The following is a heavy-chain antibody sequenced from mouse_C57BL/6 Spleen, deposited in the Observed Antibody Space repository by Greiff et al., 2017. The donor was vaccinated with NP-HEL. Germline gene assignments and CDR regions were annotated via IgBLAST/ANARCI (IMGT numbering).Heavy chain of an antibody. CDR2: ISYDGSN. V-gene: IGHV3-6*01. Sequence: EVKLMESGPGLVKPSQSLSLSCSVPGYSITSGYYWNWIRPFPGHKLEWTGYISYDGSNNYNPSLKNRISITRDTSKNQFFLKFNSVTTEDTATFYCSTVFYRYFDCWGPGTTVTVSS. CDR1: GYSITSGYY. CDR3: STVFYRYFDC. J-gene: IGHJ1*01.